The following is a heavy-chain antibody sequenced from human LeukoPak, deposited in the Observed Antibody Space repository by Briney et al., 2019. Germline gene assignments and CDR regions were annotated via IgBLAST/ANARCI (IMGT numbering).Heavy chain of an antibody. CDR2: INHSGST. V-gene: IGHV4-34*01. Sequence: SETLSLTCAVYGGSFSGYYWSWIRQPPGKGLEWIGEINHSGSTNYNPSLKSRVTISVDTSKNQFSLKLSSVTAADTAVYYCVRGGLLGVVVAATNPGIDYWGQGTLVTVSS. CDR1: GGSFSGYY. CDR3: VRGGLLGVVVAATNPGIDY. J-gene: IGHJ4*02. D-gene: IGHD2-15*01.